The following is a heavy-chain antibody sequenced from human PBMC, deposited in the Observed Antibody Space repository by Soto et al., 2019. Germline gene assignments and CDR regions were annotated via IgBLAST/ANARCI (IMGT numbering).Heavy chain of an antibody. CDR3: ARDLHGYGGWHFDL. D-gene: IGHD4-17*01. V-gene: IGHV4-30-2*01. CDR2: IFHSGST. J-gene: IGHJ2*01. CDR1: GGSISSGNDS. Sequence: QLRLQESGSGLVKPSQTLSLTCAVSGGSISSGNDSWSWIRQPPGKGLEWIGYIFHSGSTYYNPTLVIPDTISVDRSKHQFSLRLSSVTAADTAVYYCARDLHGYGGWHFDLWGRGTLVPVFS.